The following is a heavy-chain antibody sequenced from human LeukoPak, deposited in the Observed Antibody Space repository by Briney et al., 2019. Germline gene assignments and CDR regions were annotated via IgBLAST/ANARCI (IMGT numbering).Heavy chain of an antibody. CDR3: ARVGYDFWSGYHYYYYYMHV. J-gene: IGHJ6*03. Sequence: SEALSLTCTVSGGSISSYYWSWIRQPPGKGLEWIGYIYYSGSTNYNPSLKSRVTISVDTSKNQFSLKLSSVTAADTAVYYCARVGYDFWSGYHYYYYYMHVWVKGTTVTVSS. V-gene: IGHV4-59*01. D-gene: IGHD3-3*01. CDR1: GGSISSYY. CDR2: IYYSGST.